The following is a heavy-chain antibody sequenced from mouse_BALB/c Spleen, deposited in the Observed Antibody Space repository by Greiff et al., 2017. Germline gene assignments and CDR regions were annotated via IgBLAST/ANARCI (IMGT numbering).Heavy chain of an antibody. CDR3: GRSHYYGSSFYYAMDY. V-gene: IGHV1-37*01. CDR2: INPYNGDT. Sequence: DVQLQESGPELVQPGASVKISCKASGYSFTGYFMNWVKQSHGKSLEWIGRINPYNGDTFYNQKFKGKATLTVDKSSSTAHMELLSLTSEDSAVYYCGRSHYYGSSFYYAMDYWGQGTSVTVSS. D-gene: IGHD1-1*01. J-gene: IGHJ4*01. CDR1: GYSFTGYF.